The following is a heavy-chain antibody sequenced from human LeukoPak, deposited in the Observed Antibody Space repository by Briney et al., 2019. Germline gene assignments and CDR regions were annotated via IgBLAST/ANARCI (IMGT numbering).Heavy chain of an antibody. CDR1: GFTFSSYA. CDR2: ISGSGGST. D-gene: IGHD5-18*01. J-gene: IGHJ4*02. CDR3: ARAALWIQLWPASYWFDY. V-gene: IGHV3-23*01. Sequence: PGGSLRLSCAASGFTFSSYAMSWVRQAPGKGLEWVSAISGSGGSTYYADSVKGRFTISRDNSKNTLYLQMNSLRAEDTAVYYCARAALWIQLWPASYWFDYWGQGTLVTVSS.